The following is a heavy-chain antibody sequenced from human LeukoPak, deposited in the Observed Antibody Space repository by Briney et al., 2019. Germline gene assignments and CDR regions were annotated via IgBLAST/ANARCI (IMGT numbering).Heavy chain of an antibody. CDR2: INSSRRYI. V-gene: IGHV3-21*01. CDR1: GFTFSSYS. D-gene: IGHD3-9*01. Sequence: YPGGSLTLSCAVSGFTFSSYSTNWVRQAPGKGLEWVSSINSSRRYIYYADSVKSRFTISRDNAKNSLYLKMTSLSAEDTAVYYCARDVRYFDWLGTARDYYGMDVWGEGTTVTVS. CDR3: ARDVRYFDWLGTARDYYGMDV. J-gene: IGHJ6*02.